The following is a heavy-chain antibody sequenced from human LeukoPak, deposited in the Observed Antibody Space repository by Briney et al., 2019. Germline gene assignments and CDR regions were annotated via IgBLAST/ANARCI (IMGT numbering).Heavy chain of an antibody. J-gene: IGHJ3*02. CDR2: ISYSGST. CDR1: GGSFSTYY. V-gene: IGHV4-59*08. CDR3: AKGFYDNSASGVFDI. Sequence: PSETLSLTCAVSGGSFSTYYWSWIRQPPGKGLEWIGYISYSGSTNYNPSLKSRVTMSVDTSKNQFSLNLSSVIAADTAVYYCAKGFYDNSASGVFDIWGQGTMVTVSS. D-gene: IGHD3-22*01.